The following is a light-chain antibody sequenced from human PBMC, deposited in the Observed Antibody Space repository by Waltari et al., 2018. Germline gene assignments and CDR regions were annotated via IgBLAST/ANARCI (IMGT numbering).Light chain of an antibody. Sequence: QLVLTQSPSASASLGASVKLTCTLSSGHSHYAIAWHQQPPEKGPRFLMRLNSDGSHTKGDGIPDRFSGSSSGAERYLTISRLQSEDEADYYCQTWATGIRVFGGGTKLTVL. CDR1: SGHSHYA. J-gene: IGLJ3*02. V-gene: IGLV4-69*01. CDR2: LNSDGSH. CDR3: QTWATGIRV.